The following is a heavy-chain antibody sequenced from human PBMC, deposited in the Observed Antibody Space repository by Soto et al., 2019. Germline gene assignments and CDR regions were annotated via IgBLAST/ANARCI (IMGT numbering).Heavy chain of an antibody. Sequence: GASVKVSCKASGYTFTSYAMHWVRQAPGQRLEWMGWINAGNGNTKYSQKFQGRVTITRDTSASTAYMELSSLRSEDTAVYYCARDHDYIWGRNWFDPWGQGTLVTVSS. J-gene: IGHJ5*02. CDR2: INAGNGNT. CDR1: GYTFTSYA. V-gene: IGHV1-3*01. CDR3: ARDHDYIWGRNWFDP. D-gene: IGHD3-16*01.